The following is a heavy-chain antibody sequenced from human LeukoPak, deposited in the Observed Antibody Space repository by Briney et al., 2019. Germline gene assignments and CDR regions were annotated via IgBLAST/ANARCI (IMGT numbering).Heavy chain of an antibody. CDR1: GFTFSSYW. Sequence: GRSLRLSCAASGFTFSSYWMHWVRQTPGKGLVWVSRIDSDGSSTRYADSVKGRFTISRDNAKNTLYLQMNSLRVEDTAVYYCLRDRVAVTAADSFDYWGQGTLVTVSS. J-gene: IGHJ4*02. V-gene: IGHV3-74*01. CDR3: LRDRVAVTAADSFDY. CDR2: IDSDGSST. D-gene: IGHD2-21*02.